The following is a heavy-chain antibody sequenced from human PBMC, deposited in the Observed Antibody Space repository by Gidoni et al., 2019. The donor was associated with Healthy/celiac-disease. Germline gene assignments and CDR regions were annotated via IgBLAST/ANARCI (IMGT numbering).Heavy chain of an antibody. CDR3: AKPSHGEGYMDV. CDR2: ISYDGSNK. CDR1: GSPFSSYG. D-gene: IGHD3-10*01. J-gene: IGHJ6*03. V-gene: IGHV3-30*18. Sequence: QVQLVESGGGVVQPGRSLRLSCAASGSPFSSYGMPWVRQAPGKGLEWVAVISYDGSNKYYADSVKGRFTISRDNSKNTLYLQMNSLRAEDTAVYYCAKPSHGEGYMDVWGKGTTVTVSS.